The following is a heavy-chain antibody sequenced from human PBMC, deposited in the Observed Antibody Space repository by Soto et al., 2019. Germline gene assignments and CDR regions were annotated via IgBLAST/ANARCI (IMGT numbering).Heavy chain of an antibody. D-gene: IGHD6-6*01. CDR1: GYTFTMYG. CDR2: ISGYKGDT. J-gene: IGHJ5*02. Sequence: ASGKVSCKASGYTFTMYGISWVRLAPGQGLEWMGWISGYKGDTHYSQKLQGRVTMTTDTSTRTAYMELRSLRSDDTAVYYCARVDSSSSSNWFDPWGQGTQVTVSS. V-gene: IGHV1-18*04. CDR3: ARVDSSSSSNWFDP.